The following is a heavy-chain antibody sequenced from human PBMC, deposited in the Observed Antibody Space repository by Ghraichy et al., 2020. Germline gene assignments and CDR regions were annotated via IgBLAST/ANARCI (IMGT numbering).Heavy chain of an antibody. CDR2: ISAYNGNT. J-gene: IGHJ4*02. CDR3: ARIPEGFWSGYYDY. CDR1: GYTFTSYG. V-gene: IGHV1-18*01. Sequence: ASVKVSCKASGYTFTSYGISWVRQAPGQGLEWMGWISAYNGNTNYAQKLQGRVTMTTDTSTSTAYMELRSLRSDDTAVYYCARIPEGFWSGYYDYWGQGTLVTVSS. D-gene: IGHD3-3*01.